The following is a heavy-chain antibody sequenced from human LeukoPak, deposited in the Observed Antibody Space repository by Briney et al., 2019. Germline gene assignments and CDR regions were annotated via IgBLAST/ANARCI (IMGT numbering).Heavy chain of an antibody. J-gene: IGHJ4*02. V-gene: IGHV3-30*03. CDR3: AREILGGVTYFIY. Sequence: GGSLRLSCAASGFTFSSYGMHWVRQAPGKGLEWVAVISYDGSNKYYADSVKGRFTISRDNSKNTLYLQMNSLRAEDTAVYYCAREILGGVTYFIYWGQGTLVTVSS. CDR1: GFTFSSYG. D-gene: IGHD4-23*01. CDR2: ISYDGSNK.